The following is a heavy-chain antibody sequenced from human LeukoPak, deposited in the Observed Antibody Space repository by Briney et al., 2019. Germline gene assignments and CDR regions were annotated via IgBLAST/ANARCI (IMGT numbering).Heavy chain of an antibody. V-gene: IGHV3-7*01. CDR1: GFTFSSYW. CDR2: IKQDGTET. D-gene: IGHD3-22*01. J-gene: IGHJ4*02. CDR3: MGGRGWLPEN. Sequence: PGGSLRLSCAASGFTFSSYWMNWVRQAPGQGLEGVAIIKQDGTETFYVDSVKGRFTISRDNVKNSLYLQMNSLRIEDAAVYYCMGGRGWLPENWGQGTLVTVSS.